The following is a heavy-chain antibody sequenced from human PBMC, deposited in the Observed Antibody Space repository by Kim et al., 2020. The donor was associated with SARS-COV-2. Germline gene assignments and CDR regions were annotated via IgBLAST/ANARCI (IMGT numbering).Heavy chain of an antibody. CDR1: GFTFSSYA. J-gene: IGHJ4*02. D-gene: IGHD6-13*01. Sequence: GGSLRLSCAASGFTFSSYAMSGVRQAPGKGLEWVSAISGSGGSTYYADSVKGRFTISRDNSKNTLYLQMNSLRAEDTAVYYCAKKGDSSSWYNYFDYWGQGTLVTVSS. V-gene: IGHV3-23*01. CDR3: AKKGDSSSWYNYFDY. CDR2: ISGSGGST.